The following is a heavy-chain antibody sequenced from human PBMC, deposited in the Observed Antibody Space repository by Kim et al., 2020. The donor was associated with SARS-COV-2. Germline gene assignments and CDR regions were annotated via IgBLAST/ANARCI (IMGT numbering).Heavy chain of an antibody. CDR2: IYYSGST. V-gene: IGHV4-61*01. CDR1: GGSVSSGSYY. Sequence: SETLSLTCTVSGGSVSSGSYYWSWIRQPPGKGLEWIGYIYYSGSTNYNPSLKSRVTISVDTSKNQFSLKLSSVTAADTAVYYCARGGRGYSYGYYGMDV. CDR3: ARGGRGYSYGYYGMDV. D-gene: IGHD5-18*01. J-gene: IGHJ6*01.